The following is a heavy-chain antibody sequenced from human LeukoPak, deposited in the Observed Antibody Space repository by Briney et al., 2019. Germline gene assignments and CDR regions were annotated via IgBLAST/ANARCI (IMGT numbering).Heavy chain of an antibody. J-gene: IGHJ3*02. CDR2: IYYSGST. V-gene: IGHV4-34*09. CDR3: ARVKTYYDYVWGSYRPSDAFDI. CDR1: GGSFSGYY. D-gene: IGHD3-16*02. Sequence: SETLSLTCAVYGGSFSGYYWSWIRQPPGKGLEWIGYIYYSGSTYYNPSLKSRVTISVDTSKNQFSLKLSSVTAADTAVYYCARVKTYYDYVWGSYRPSDAFDIWGQGTMVTVSS.